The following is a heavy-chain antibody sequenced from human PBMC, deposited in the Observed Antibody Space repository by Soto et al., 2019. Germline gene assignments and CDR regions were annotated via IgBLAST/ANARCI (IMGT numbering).Heavy chain of an antibody. CDR1: GFPFSSYY. CDR2: ISPRATTT. Sequence: QVQLVQSGAEVKNPGASVKISCRASGFPFSSYYMHWVRQVPGQGLEWVAMISPRATTTFYAQNFQGRVTVTRDTSTSTLFMEVGSLISDDTAIYFCARGHAPDFYWFFDVWGRGTLVKVSS. V-gene: IGHV1-46*01. D-gene: IGHD2-21*02. J-gene: IGHJ2*01. CDR3: ARGHAPDFYWFFDV.